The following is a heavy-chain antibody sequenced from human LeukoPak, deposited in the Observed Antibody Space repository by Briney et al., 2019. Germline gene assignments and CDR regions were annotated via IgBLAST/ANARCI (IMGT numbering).Heavy chain of an antibody. J-gene: IGHJ1*01. D-gene: IGHD5-24*01. CDR2: ISWNSGSI. Sequence: GGSLRLSCAASGFTFDDYAMHWVRQAPGKGLAWVSGISWNSGSIGYADSVKGRFTISRDNAKNSLYLQMNSLRAEDTALYYCAKDREMATITGYFQHWGQGTLVTVSS. V-gene: IGHV3-9*01. CDR3: AKDREMATITGYFQH. CDR1: GFTFDDYA.